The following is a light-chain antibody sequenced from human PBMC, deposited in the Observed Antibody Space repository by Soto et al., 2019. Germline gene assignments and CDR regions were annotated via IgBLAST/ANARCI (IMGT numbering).Light chain of an antibody. CDR2: GTS. CDR3: QQYGNSRWT. V-gene: IGKV3-20*01. Sequence: EIVLTQSPDTLSLSPGERSTLSCRASQSVSSSYLAWYQQTPGQAPRLLIYGTSNRATGITDRFSGSGSGTDFTLTISRLEPEDFAVYYCQQYGNSRWTFGQGTKVEI. J-gene: IGKJ1*01. CDR1: QSVSSSY.